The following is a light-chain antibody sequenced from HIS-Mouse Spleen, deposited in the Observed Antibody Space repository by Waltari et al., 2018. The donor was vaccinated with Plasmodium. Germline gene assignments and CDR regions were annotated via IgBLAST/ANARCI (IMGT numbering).Light chain of an antibody. Sequence: EIVMTPSPATLSVSPGERATPSCRASQSVSSNLAWYQQKPGKAPRLLIYGASTRATGIPARFSGSGSGTEFTLTISSLQSEDFAVYYCQQYNNWSFTFGPGTKVDIK. V-gene: IGKV3-15*01. CDR2: GAS. CDR1: QSVSSN. J-gene: IGKJ3*01. CDR3: QQYNNWSFT.